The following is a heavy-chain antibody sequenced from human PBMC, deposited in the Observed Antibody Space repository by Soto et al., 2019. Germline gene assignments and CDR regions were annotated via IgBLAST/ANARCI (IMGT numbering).Heavy chain of an antibody. J-gene: IGHJ3*02. D-gene: IGHD3-10*01. V-gene: IGHV1-69*08. CDR2: IIPILGIA. CDR1: GGTFSSYT. Sequence: QVQLVQSGAEVKKPGSSVKVSCKASGGTFSSYTISWVRQAPGQGLEWMGRIIPILGIANYAQKFQGRVTITADKSTSTAYMELSSLRSEDTAVYYCARDLGKPGRSPYSSIWGQGTMVTVSS. CDR3: ARDLGKPGRSPYSSI.